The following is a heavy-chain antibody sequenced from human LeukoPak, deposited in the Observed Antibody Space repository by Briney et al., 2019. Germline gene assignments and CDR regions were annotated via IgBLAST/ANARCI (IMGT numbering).Heavy chain of an antibody. D-gene: IGHD6-19*01. CDR2: FYYSGST. CDR3: ARMSRSGWYRNYFDY. Sequence: SETLSLTCTVSGGSISSSSYHWGWIRQPPGKGLEWIGSFYYSGSTYYNPSLKSRVTISVDTSKNQFSLKLSSVTAADTAVYYCARMSRSGWYRNYFDYWGQGTLVTVSS. J-gene: IGHJ4*02. V-gene: IGHV4-39*01. CDR1: GGSISSSSYH.